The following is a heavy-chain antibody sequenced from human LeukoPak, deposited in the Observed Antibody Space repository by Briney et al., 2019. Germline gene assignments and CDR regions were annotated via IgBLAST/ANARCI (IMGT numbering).Heavy chain of an antibody. V-gene: IGHV7-4-1*02. Sequence: ASVKVSCKASGYSFDRYAINWLRQAPGQGLEWMGWINTNTGNPTYAQGFTGRFVFSLDTSLSTAYLQISSLKADDTAVYYCARDSISGSYVHFDHWGQGTLVTVSS. CDR3: ARDSISGSYVHFDH. D-gene: IGHD1-26*01. CDR2: INTNTGNP. CDR1: GYSFDRYA. J-gene: IGHJ4*02.